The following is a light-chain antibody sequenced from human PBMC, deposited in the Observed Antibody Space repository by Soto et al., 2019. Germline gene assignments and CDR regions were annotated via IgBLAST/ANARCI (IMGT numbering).Light chain of an antibody. Sequence: QSALTQPASVSGSPGQSITISCTGTSDDVGGYNYVSWYQQHPGKAPKLMIFEVNNRPSGVSNRFSGSRSGNTASLTISGLQAEDEADYYCSSYRSGNTLVVVGGGTKLAVL. CDR1: SDDVGGYNY. CDR2: EVN. V-gene: IGLV2-14*01. J-gene: IGLJ2*01. CDR3: SSYRSGNTLVV.